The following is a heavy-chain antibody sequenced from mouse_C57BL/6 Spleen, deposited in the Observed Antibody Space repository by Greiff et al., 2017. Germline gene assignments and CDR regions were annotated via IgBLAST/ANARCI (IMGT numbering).Heavy chain of an antibody. Sequence: VQGVESGPELVKPGASVKISCKASGYAFSSSWMNWVKQRPGKGLEWIGRIYPGDGDTNYNGKFKGKATLTADKSSSAAYMQLSSLTSEDSAVYFCARVRGSYYFDYWGQGTTLTVSS. V-gene: IGHV1-82*01. J-gene: IGHJ2*01. CDR3: ARVRGSYYFDY. CDR2: IYPGDGDT. D-gene: IGHD2-2*01. CDR1: GYAFSSSW.